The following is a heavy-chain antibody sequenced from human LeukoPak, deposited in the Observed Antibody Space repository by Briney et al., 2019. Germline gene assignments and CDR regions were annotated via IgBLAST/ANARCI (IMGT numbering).Heavy chain of an antibody. D-gene: IGHD3-22*01. CDR1: RGSIHGYY. CDR3: ARDTSGYRGGSFDY. CDR2: IYYSGST. V-gene: IGHV4-59*01. Sequence: PSETLSLTCTVSRGSIHGYYWSWIRQPPGKGLEWVGYIYYSGSTNHNPSLKSRVTISLDTPNNQISLKLSSVTGADTAVYYCARDTSGYRGGSFDYWGQGTVVTVSS. J-gene: IGHJ4*02.